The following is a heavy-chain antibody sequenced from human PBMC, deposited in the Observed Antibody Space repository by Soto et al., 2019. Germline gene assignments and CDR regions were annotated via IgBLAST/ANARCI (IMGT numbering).Heavy chain of an antibody. D-gene: IGHD2-15*01. J-gene: IGHJ3*01. CDR2: IFHGGNT. Sequence: PSETLSLTCAVSGFFISSGNYWGWIRKPPGKGLEWIGSIFHGGNTYYNPSLKSRVTISMDMSKNQFSLKLNSVTAADTAVYYCARARWYDAFDVWGQGTVVTVSS. V-gene: IGHV4-38-2*01. CDR1: GFFISSGNY. CDR3: ARARWYDAFDV.